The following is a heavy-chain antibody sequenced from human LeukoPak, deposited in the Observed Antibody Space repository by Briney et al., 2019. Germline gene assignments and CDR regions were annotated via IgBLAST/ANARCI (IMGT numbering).Heavy chain of an antibody. CDR2: IIPILGIA. D-gene: IGHD1-26*01. CDR3: ARGLLSGSLDFDY. CDR1: GGTFTSDT. V-gene: IGHV1-69*02. J-gene: IGHJ4*02. Sequence: GASVKVSCKASGGTFTSDTISWVRQAPGQGLEWMGRIIPILGIANYAQKFQGRVTITADKSTSTAYMELSSLRSEDTAVYYCARGLLSGSLDFDYWGQGTLVTVSS.